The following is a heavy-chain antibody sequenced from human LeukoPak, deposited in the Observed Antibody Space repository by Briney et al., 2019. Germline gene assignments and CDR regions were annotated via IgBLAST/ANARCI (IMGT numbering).Heavy chain of an antibody. Sequence: GGSLRLSCAASGLTFRSYWMSWVRQAPGKGLVWVSRINTDGSSTTYADSVKGRFTISRDNAKNTLYLQMNSLRAEDTAVYYCVSADSGSYYFDSWGQGTLVTVSS. J-gene: IGHJ4*02. CDR2: INTDGSST. D-gene: IGHD1-26*01. CDR3: VSADSGSYYFDS. V-gene: IGHV3-74*03. CDR1: GLTFRSYW.